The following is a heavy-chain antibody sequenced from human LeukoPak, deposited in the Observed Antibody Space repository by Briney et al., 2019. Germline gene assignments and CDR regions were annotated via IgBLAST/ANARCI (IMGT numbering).Heavy chain of an antibody. D-gene: IGHD3-3*01. CDR2: ISSSSSYI. CDR1: GFTFSSYS. J-gene: IGHJ6*03. V-gene: IGHV3-21*01. Sequence: GGSLRLSCAASGFTFSSYSMNWVRQAPGKGLEWVSSISSSSSYIYYADSVKGRFTISRDNAKNSLYLQMNSLRAEDTAVYYCARDLNDFWSGYSTNYYYYYYMDVWGKGTTVTVSS. CDR3: ARDLNDFWSGYSTNYYYYYYMDV.